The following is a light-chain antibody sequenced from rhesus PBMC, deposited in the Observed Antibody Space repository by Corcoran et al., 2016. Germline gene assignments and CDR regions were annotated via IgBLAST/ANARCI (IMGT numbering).Light chain of an antibody. Sequence: DIQMSQSPSSLSASVGDRVTITCRASQGISSYLNWYQQKPGKAPKLLIYYANSLASGVPSRFSGSGSGTEFTLTFSSLQPEDFATYYCQQGNSNPPLTFGGGTKVEIK. CDR3: QQGNSNPPLT. CDR2: YAN. CDR1: QGISSY. J-gene: IGKJ4*01. V-gene: IGKV1-32*02.